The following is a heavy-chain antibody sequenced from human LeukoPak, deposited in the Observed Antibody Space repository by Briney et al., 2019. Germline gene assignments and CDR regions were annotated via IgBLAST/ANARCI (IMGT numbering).Heavy chain of an antibody. D-gene: IGHD2-15*01. J-gene: IGHJ3*02. CDR1: GGSISSSSYY. CDR3: AGRVVAAKLRAFDI. CDR2: IYYSGST. Sequence: SETLSLTCTVSGGSISSSSYYWGWIRQPPGKGLEWIGSIYYSGSTNYNPSLKSRVTISVDTSKNQFSLKLSSVTAADTAVYYCAGRVVAAKLRAFDIWGQGTMVTVSS. V-gene: IGHV4-39*07.